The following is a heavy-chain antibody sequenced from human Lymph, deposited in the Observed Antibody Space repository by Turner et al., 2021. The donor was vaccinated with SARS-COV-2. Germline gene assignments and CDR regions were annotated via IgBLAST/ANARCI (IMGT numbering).Heavy chain of an antibody. V-gene: IGHV3-23*01. CDR3: AKGVRGAMIVVVIPYFDY. CDR1: GFTFSSYA. J-gene: IGHJ4*02. CDR2: ISGSGGDT. D-gene: IGHD3-22*01. Sequence: EVKLLESGGGLVQPGGSLRLSCAASGFTFSSYAMSWVRQATGKGLEWVSAISGSGGDTYYADSVKGRFTISRDNSKNTLYLQMNSLRAEDTAVYYCAKGVRGAMIVVVIPYFDYWGQGTLVTVSS.